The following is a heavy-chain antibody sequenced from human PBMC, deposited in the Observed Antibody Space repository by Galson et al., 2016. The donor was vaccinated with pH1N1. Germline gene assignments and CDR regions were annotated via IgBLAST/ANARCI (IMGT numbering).Heavy chain of an antibody. D-gene: IGHD3-10*02. Sequence: SLRLSCAASGFTFSSYAMSWVRQAPGKGLEWVSAISGSGGYTYFADSVQGRFTISRDNSKNTLYLQMNTVRAEDTAVYYCARDNLRGSGSPDASDVWGQGTMVTVSS. V-gene: IGHV3-23*01. J-gene: IGHJ3*01. CDR1: GFTFSSYA. CDR2: ISGSGGYT. CDR3: ARDNLRGSGSPDASDV.